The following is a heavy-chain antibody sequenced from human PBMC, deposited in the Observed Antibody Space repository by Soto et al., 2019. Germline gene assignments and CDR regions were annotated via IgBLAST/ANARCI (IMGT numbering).Heavy chain of an antibody. CDR2: FDPEDGET. D-gene: IGHD3-22*01. J-gene: IGHJ4*02. Sequence: ASVKVSCKVSGYTLTELSMHWVRQAPGKGLEWMGGFDPEDGETIYAQKFQGRVTMTEDTSTDTAYMELSSLRSEDTAVYYCATDFISYYDSSGLAVDYWGQGTLVTVSS. V-gene: IGHV1-24*01. CDR3: ATDFISYYDSSGLAVDY. CDR1: GYTLTELS.